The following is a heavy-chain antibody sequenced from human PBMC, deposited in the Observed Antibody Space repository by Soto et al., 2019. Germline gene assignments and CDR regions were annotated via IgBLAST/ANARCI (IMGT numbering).Heavy chain of an antibody. D-gene: IGHD3-3*01. CDR3: ARDRGYDFWSGYYTGGAFDI. CDR2: ISGSGGST. V-gene: IGHV3-23*01. CDR1: GFTFSSYA. J-gene: IGHJ3*02. Sequence: PGGSLRLSCAASGFTFSSYAMSWVRQAPGKGLEWVSAISGSGGSTYYADSVKGRFTISRDNSKNTLYLQMNSLRAEDTAVYYCARDRGYDFWSGYYTGGAFDIWGQGTMVTVSS.